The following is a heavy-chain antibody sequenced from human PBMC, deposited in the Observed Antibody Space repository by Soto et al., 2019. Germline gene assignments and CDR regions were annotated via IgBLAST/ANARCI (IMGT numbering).Heavy chain of an antibody. J-gene: IGHJ6*02. Sequence: VQIQQWGAGLLKPSETLSLTCAVSGGSFSGFYWTWIRQPPGEGLEWIGEINHSGTINFNPSLRSRLTISLDSSKKHFSLKLTSLTAADAAVYYCARADRTLVTSYGLDVWGQGTTATVSS. CDR3: ARADRTLVTSYGLDV. V-gene: IGHV4-34*02. CDR1: GGSFSGFY. D-gene: IGHD2-21*02. CDR2: INHSGTI.